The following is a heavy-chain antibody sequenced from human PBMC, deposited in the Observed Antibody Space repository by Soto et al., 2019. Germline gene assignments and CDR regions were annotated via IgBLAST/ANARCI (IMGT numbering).Heavy chain of an antibody. CDR1: GGSVSSGSYY. J-gene: IGHJ6*01. V-gene: IGHV4-61*01. CDR3: ARDSSKGRGVARYGTDV. Sequence: SETLSLTCTVSGGSVSSGSYYWSWIRQPPGKGLEWIGYIYYSGITNYNPSLKSRVTISVDTSKNQFSLKMRSVNAADTAVYYCARDSSKGRGVARYGTDVWGQGTTVT. CDR2: IYYSGIT. D-gene: IGHD3-10*01.